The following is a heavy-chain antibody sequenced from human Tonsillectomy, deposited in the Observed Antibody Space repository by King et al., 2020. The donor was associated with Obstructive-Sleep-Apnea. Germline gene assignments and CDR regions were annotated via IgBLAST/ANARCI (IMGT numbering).Heavy chain of an antibody. CDR1: GCSISSYY. J-gene: IGHJ4*02. CDR2: IYYSGST. CDR3: ARGGLPSRDY. V-gene: IGHV4-59*01. Sequence: QLQESGPGLVKPSETLSLTCTVSGCSISSYYWSWIRQPPGKGLEWIGYIYYSGSTNYNPSLKSRVTLSVDTSKNQFSLKLSSVTAADTAVYYCARGGLPSRDYWGQGTLVTVSS. D-gene: IGHD2-15*01.